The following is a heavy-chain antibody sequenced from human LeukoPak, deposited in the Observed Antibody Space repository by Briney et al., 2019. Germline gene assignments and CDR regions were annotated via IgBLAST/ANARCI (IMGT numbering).Heavy chain of an antibody. J-gene: IGHJ5*02. CDR1: GYTFTDFY. CDR2: INADTGGT. Sequence: ASVKVSCKASGYTFTDFYIHWVGQAPGQGLEWLGWINADTGGTSGAREFQGRVTMTRDTSISTAYMEVSRLTSGDTAVYYCARDKGPRINYFDPWGQGTLVNVSP. CDR3: ARDKGPRINYFDP. V-gene: IGHV1-2*02. D-gene: IGHD4-11*01.